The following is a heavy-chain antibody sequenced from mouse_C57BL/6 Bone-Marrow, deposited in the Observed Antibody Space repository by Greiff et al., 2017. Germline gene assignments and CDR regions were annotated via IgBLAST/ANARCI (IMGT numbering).Heavy chain of an antibody. Sequence: QVQLQESGPGLVAPSQSLSITCTVSGFSLTSYGVHWVRQPPGKGLEWLGVIGSGGSTDYNAAFISRLSISKDNSKSQVFFKMNSLQADDTAIYYCARGHYYGSSQGYFDVWGTGTTVTVSS. CDR2: IGSGGST. CDR3: ARGHYYGSSQGYFDV. J-gene: IGHJ1*03. CDR1: GFSLTSYG. V-gene: IGHV2-2*01. D-gene: IGHD1-1*01.